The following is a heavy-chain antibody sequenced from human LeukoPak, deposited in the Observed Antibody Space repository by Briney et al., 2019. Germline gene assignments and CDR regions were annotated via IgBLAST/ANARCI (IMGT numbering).Heavy chain of an antibody. CDR3: AKEGRSLQTY. V-gene: IGHV3-7*03. Sequence: GGPLRLSCAASGFMFSSNWMSWVRLAPGKGLEWVANIKEDGTETYYVDSVKGRFTISRDNAKNSLYLQMNSLRVEDTAVYYCAKEGRSLQTYWGQGTLVTVSS. CDR2: IKEDGTET. D-gene: IGHD5-24*01. J-gene: IGHJ4*02. CDR1: GFMFSSNW.